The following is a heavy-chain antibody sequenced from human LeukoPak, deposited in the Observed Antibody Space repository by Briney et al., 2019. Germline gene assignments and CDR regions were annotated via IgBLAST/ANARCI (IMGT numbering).Heavy chain of an antibody. D-gene: IGHD2-2*01. Sequence: GGSLRLSCAASGFPFDDYGMNWVRQVPGKGLEWISGINWNGDDIGYANSVKGRFTISRDNAKHSVSLQMDSLTAEDTALYYCVRGQAIVVVPVAMGFWGQGTLVTVSS. CDR1: GFPFDDYG. J-gene: IGHJ4*02. CDR3: VRGQAIVVVPVAMGF. V-gene: IGHV3-20*04. CDR2: INWNGDDI.